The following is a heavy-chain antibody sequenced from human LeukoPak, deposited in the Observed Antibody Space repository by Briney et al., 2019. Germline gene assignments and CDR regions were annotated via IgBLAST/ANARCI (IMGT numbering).Heavy chain of an antibody. J-gene: IGHJ3*02. D-gene: IGHD1-26*01. V-gene: IGHV1-18*01. CDR2: ISAYNGHT. CDR1: GYTFTSYG. Sequence: ASVKVSCKASGYTFTSYGISWVRQAPRQGLEWMGWISAYNGHTNYAQKLQGRVTVSTDTSTSTAYMELRSLRSDDTAVYYCATGGRWELPRPYAFEIWGQGTMVTVSS. CDR3: ATGGRWELPRPYAFEI.